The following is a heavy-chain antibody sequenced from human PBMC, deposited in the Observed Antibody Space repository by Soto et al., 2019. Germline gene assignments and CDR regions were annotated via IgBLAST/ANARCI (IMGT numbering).Heavy chain of an antibody. Sequence: ASVKVSCKASGYTFTSYYMHWVRQAPGQGLEWMGIINPSGGSTSYAQKFQGRVTMTRDTSTSTVYMELSSLRSEDTDVYYCASDSNYYDSSGKATGGAFDIWGQGTMVTVSS. V-gene: IGHV1-46*01. D-gene: IGHD3-22*01. CDR3: ASDSNYYDSSGKATGGAFDI. CDR1: GYTFTSYY. CDR2: INPSGGST. J-gene: IGHJ3*02.